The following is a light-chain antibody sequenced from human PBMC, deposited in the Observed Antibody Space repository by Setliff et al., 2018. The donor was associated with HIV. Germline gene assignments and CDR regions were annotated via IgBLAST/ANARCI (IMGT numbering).Light chain of an antibody. CDR2: QAT. Sequence: LAQPASVSGSPGQSITISCTGTSNDVGRYDLVSWYQQHPARAPKLIIYQATRRPSGVSNRFSGSKSGNVASLTISGLQAEDEADYYCCSNTGSNTFVFGTGTKGTVL. V-gene: IGLV2-23*01. J-gene: IGLJ1*01. CDR3: CSNTGSNTFV. CDR1: SNDVGRYDL.